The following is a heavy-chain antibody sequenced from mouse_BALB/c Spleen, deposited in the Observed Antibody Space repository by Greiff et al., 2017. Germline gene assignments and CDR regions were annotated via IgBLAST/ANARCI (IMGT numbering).Heavy chain of an antibody. CDR2: IYPGDGDT. J-gene: IGHJ3*01. V-gene: IGHV1-80*01. CDR1: GYAFSSYW. Sequence: QVQLQQSGAELVRPGSSVKISCTASGYAFSSYWMNWVKQRPGQGLEWIGQIYPGDGDTNYNGKFKGKATLTADKSSSTAYMQLSSLTSEDSAVYFCATTMITTAWFAYWGQGTLVTVSA. D-gene: IGHD2-4*01. CDR3: ATTMITTAWFAY.